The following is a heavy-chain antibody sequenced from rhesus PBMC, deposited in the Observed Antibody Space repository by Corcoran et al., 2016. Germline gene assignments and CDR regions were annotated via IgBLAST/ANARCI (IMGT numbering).Heavy chain of an antibody. Sequence: QVQLQESGPGLVKPSETLSLTCAFSGYAISSGYYLGLLRQPPGKGMEYIGYISGRSGITYYNPSLKSRVTMSKATSKNQFSLKLSSVTAADTAVYYCARHVGSGWSFDYWGQGVLVTVSS. CDR3: ARHVGSGWSFDY. CDR1: GYAISSGYY. J-gene: IGHJ4*01. V-gene: IGHV4-99*01. CDR2: ISGRSGIT. D-gene: IGHD6S26*01.